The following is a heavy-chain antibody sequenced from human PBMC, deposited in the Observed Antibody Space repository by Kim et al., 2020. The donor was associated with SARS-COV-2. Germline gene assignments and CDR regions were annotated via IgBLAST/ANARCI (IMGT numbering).Heavy chain of an antibody. CDR2: INPNSGGT. CDR1: GYTFTGYY. D-gene: IGHD3-22*01. V-gene: IGHV1-2*06. CDR3: ARTLDYYDSSGYWAKDY. J-gene: IGHJ4*02. Sequence: ASVKVSCKASGYTFTGYYMHWVRQAPGQGLEWMGRINPNSGGTNYAQKFQGRVTMTRDTSISTAYMELSRLRSDDTAVYYCARTLDYYDSSGYWAKDYWGQGTLVTVSS.